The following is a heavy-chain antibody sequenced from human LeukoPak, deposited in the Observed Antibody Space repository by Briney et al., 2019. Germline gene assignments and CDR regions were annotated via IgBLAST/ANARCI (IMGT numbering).Heavy chain of an antibody. CDR1: GYTFTSYD. CDR3: ARWDYDFWSGYPDY. D-gene: IGHD3-3*01. V-gene: IGHV1-8*03. Sequence: ASVKVSCKASGYTFTSYDINWVRQATGQGLEWMGWMNPNSGNTGYAQKFQGRVTITRNTSISTAYMELSSLRSEDTAMYYCARWDYDFWSGYPDYWGQGTLVTVTS. J-gene: IGHJ4*02. CDR2: MNPNSGNT.